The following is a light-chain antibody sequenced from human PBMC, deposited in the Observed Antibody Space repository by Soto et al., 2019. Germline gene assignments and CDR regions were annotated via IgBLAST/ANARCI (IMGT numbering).Light chain of an antibody. Sequence: DIQMTQSPSSLSASIGDKVTITFRTSQSIAGHLNWYQHKPGEPPTLLIYAASTLQSGVPSRFSGSGSGTDFTLTISSLQPEDFATYYCQQSSNTPITFGQGTRLEI. V-gene: IGKV1-39*01. CDR1: QSIAGH. CDR3: QQSSNTPIT. CDR2: AAS. J-gene: IGKJ5*01.